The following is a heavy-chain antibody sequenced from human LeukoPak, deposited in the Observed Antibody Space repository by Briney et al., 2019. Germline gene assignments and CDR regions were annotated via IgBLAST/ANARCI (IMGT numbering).Heavy chain of an antibody. J-gene: IGHJ4*02. Sequence: GGSLRLSCAASGFTFSSYAMSWVRQAPGKGLEWVSAMSGDGATTYYADSVKGRFTISRDNSKNTLYLQMSSLRAEDTAVYYCATRGATQPPYWGQGTLVTVSS. CDR3: ATRGATQPPY. CDR2: MSGDGATT. D-gene: IGHD1-26*01. V-gene: IGHV3-23*01. CDR1: GFTFSSYA.